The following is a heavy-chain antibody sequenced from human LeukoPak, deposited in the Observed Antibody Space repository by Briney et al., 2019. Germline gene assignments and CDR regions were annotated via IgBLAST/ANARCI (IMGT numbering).Heavy chain of an antibody. V-gene: IGHV3-23*01. D-gene: IGHD6-19*01. CDR2: ISGSGGST. J-gene: IGHJ1*01. CDR3: AKSIGLLPEYFQH. Sequence: GGSLRLSCAASGFTFSSYVMSWVRQAPGKGLEWVSAISGSGGSTYYADSVKGRFTISRDNSKNTLYLQMNSLRAEDTVVYYCAKSIGLLPEYFQHWGQGTLVTVSS. CDR1: GFTFSSYV.